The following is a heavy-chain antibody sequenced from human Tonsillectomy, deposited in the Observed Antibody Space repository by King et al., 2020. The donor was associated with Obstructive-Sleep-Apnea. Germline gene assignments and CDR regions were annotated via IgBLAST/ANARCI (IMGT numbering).Heavy chain of an antibody. V-gene: IGHV3-23*04. CDR1: GFTFSNYA. D-gene: IGHD3-10*01. Sequence: VQLVESGGGLVQPGRSLRLSCVASGFTFSNYAMSWARQAPGKGLEWVSAISYSGTYTYNADSVKGRFTISRDNSKNTLFLQMNSLRAEDTAVYYCAGWFGEFLFGYWGQGTLVTVSS. CDR3: AGWFGEFLFGY. CDR2: ISYSGTYT. J-gene: IGHJ4*02.